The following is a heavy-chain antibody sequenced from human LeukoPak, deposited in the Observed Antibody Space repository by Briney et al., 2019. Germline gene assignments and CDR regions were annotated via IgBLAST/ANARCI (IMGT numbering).Heavy chain of an antibody. V-gene: IGHV3-11*01. CDR3: ARDLVVVTAKGFDP. D-gene: IGHD3-22*01. CDR2: ISSSGSTI. Sequence: GGSMRLSCAASGFTFSDYYMSWIRQAPGKGLEWVPYISSSGSTIYYADSVKGRFTISRDNAKNSLYLQMNSLRAEDTAVYYCARDLVVVTAKGFDPWGQGTLVTVSS. J-gene: IGHJ5*02. CDR1: GFTFSDYY.